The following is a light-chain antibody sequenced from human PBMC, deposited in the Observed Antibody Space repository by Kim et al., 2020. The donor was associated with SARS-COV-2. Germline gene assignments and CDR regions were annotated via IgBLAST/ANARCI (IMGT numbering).Light chain of an antibody. Sequence: LSPGERATLSCRASQSVSRNYLAWYQQSPGQTPRLLMYAASSRATGFPDRFSGSGSGTDFTLTISRLEPEDFAVYYCQQYGNSVTFGGGTKVDIK. CDR3: QQYGNSVT. CDR2: AAS. V-gene: IGKV3-20*01. CDR1: QSVSRNY. J-gene: IGKJ4*01.